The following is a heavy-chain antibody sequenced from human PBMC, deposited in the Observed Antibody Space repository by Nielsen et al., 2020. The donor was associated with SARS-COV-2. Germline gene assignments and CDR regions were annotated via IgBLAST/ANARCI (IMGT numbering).Heavy chain of an antibody. V-gene: IGHV1-3*01. CDR2: INAGNGNT. J-gene: IGHJ4*02. CDR3: ARSFAGLMITFGGVIVNPPDY. Sequence: ASVKVSCKASGYTFTSYAMHWVRQAPGQRLEWMGWINAGNGNTKYSQKFQGRVTITRDTSASTAYMELSSLRSEDTAVYYCARSFAGLMITFGGVIVNPPDYWGQGTLVTVSS. CDR1: GYTFTSYA. D-gene: IGHD3-16*02.